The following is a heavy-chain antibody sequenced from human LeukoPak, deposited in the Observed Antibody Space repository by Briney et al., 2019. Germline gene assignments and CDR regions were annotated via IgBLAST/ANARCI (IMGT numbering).Heavy chain of an antibody. CDR3: VRESRPGGAMGLYHNFDY. J-gene: IGHJ4*02. V-gene: IGHV3-7*01. CDR1: GFNISDFW. CDR2: IKEDGTEK. Sequence: EGSLRLSCAASGFNISDFWMTWVRQAPGKGLEWVANIKEDGTEKHPIDSVKGRFTISRDNTKNLLYLQMNSLRGDDTATYYCVRESRPGGAMGLYHNFDYWGQGTLVAVSS. D-gene: IGHD3-16*01.